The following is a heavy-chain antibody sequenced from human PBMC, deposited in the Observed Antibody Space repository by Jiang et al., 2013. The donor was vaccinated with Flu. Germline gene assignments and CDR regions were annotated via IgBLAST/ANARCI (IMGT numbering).Heavy chain of an antibody. CDR2: IYPGDSDT. V-gene: IGHV5-51*01. Sequence: GAEVKKPGESLKISCKGSGYSFTSYWIGWVRQMPGKGLEWMGIIYPGDSDTRYSPSFQGQVTISADKSISTAYLQWSSLKASDTAMYYCARPRPTCYGSGSPTCYYFDYWGQGTLVTVSS. CDR1: GYSFTSYW. D-gene: IGHD3-10*01. CDR3: ARPRPTCYGSGSPTCYYFDY. J-gene: IGHJ4*02.